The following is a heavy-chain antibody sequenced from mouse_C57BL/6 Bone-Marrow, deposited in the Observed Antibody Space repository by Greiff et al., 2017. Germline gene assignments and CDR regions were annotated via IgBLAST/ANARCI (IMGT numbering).Heavy chain of an antibody. CDR1: GYAFSSSW. J-gene: IGHJ2*01. V-gene: IGHV1-82*01. CDR2: IYPGDGDT. CDR3: ARKETYFDY. Sequence: QVQLQQSGPELVKPGASVKISCKASGYAFSSSWMNWVKQRPGKGLEWIGRIYPGDGDTNYNGKFKGKATLTADKSSSTAYMQLSSLTSEDSAVYFCARKETYFDYWGQGTTLTVSS.